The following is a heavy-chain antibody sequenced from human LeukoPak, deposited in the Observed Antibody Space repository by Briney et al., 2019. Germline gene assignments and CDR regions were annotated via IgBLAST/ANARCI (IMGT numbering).Heavy chain of an antibody. CDR2: INQDGSEK. D-gene: IGHD2-2*01. Sequence: GRSLRLSCAASGFTFSTFWMSWVRQAPGKGLEWVANINQDGSEKYYVDSVKGRFTISRDNAKNSVYLQMNSLRAEDTALYYCARETCTTCYTYYYYYYMDVWGKGTTVTVSS. V-gene: IGHV3-7*01. J-gene: IGHJ6*03. CDR1: GFTFSTFW. CDR3: ARETCTTCYTYYYYYYMDV.